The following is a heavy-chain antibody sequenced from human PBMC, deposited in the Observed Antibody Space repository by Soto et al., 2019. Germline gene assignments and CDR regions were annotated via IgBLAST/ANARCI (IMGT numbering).Heavy chain of an antibody. D-gene: IGHD1-26*01. J-gene: IGHJ4*02. V-gene: IGHV3-33*01. CDR3: ARASGSYEYYFDY. CDR1: GFTFSSYG. CDR2: IWYDGSNK. Sequence: PGGSLRLSXAASGFTFSSYGMHWVRQAPGKGLEWVAVIWYDGSNKYYADSVKGRFTISRDNSKNTLYLQMNSLRAEDTAVYYCARASGSYEYYFDYWGQGTLVTVSS.